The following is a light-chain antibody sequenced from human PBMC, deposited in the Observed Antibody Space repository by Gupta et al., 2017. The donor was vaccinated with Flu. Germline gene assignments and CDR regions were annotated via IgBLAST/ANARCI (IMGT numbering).Light chain of an antibody. Sequence: PGTLSLSPGERATLSCRASQTVTSNLLAWYQQKPGQAPRFLIYAAAVRGTGIPDRFSGSGSGTDFTLTISRLEPEDFAVYYWQQYATSPRTFGQGTRV. J-gene: IGKJ1*01. CDR2: AAA. CDR1: QTVTSNL. V-gene: IGKV3-20*01. CDR3: QQYATSPRT.